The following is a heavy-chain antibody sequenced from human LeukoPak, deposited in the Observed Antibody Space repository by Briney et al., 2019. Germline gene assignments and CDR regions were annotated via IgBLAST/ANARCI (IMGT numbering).Heavy chain of an antibody. CDR2: ISSSSSSYI. V-gene: IGHV3-21*01. Sequence: PGGSLRLSCAASGFTFSSYSMDWVRQAPGKGLEWVSSISSSSSSYIYYADSVKGRFTISRDNAKNSLYLQMNSLRAEDTAVYYCARDHAVAGTQTDAFDIWGQGTMVTVSS. CDR1: GFTFSSYS. D-gene: IGHD6-19*01. CDR3: ARDHAVAGTQTDAFDI. J-gene: IGHJ3*02.